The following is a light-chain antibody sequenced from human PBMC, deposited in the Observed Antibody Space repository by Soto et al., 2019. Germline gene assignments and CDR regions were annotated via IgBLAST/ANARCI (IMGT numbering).Light chain of an antibody. Sequence: DIQMTQSPSTLSASVGDRVTITCRASQSISSWVAWYQQKPGKAPMLLIYKAYRLESGVPSRFSGSGSGTEFTLTISSLQPDDFATYYCQQYNSYPSTFGQGTKLEIK. CDR3: QQYNSYPST. J-gene: IGKJ2*01. CDR1: QSISSW. V-gene: IGKV1-5*03. CDR2: KAY.